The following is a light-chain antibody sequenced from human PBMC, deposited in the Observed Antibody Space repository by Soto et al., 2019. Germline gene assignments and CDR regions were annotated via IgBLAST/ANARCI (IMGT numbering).Light chain of an antibody. CDR2: SAS. CDR1: EDISTF. Sequence: DIQMTQSPSSLSASVGDRVTITCRASEDISTFLAWYQQKPGQVPKLLMSSASTSQLGVPSRLSGSGSGKDFTLTIRSLQPEDVSTYICQKYNSAPLTVGQGTRLQIK. V-gene: IGKV1-27*01. J-gene: IGKJ5*01. CDR3: QKYNSAPLT.